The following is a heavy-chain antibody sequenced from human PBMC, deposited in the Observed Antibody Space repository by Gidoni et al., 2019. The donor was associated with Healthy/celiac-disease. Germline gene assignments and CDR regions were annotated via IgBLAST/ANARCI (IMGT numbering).Heavy chain of an antibody. V-gene: IGHV4-39*01. Sequence: QLQLPESGPGLVKPSETLSLTCTVAGGSISSSSYYWGWIRQPPGKGLEWIGSIYYSGSTYYNPSLKSRVTISVDTSKNQFSLKLSSVTAADTAVYYCARQLLGPAAGTGYYFDYWGQGTLVTVSS. D-gene: IGHD6-13*01. CDR3: ARQLLGPAAGTGYYFDY. CDR2: IYYSGST. J-gene: IGHJ4*02. CDR1: GGSISSSSYY.